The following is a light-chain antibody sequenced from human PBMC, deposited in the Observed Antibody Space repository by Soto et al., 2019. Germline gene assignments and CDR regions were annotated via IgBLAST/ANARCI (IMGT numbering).Light chain of an antibody. CDR1: QSISTY. J-gene: IGKJ2*01. CDR2: AAS. CDR3: QQSDTIPYT. V-gene: IGKV1-39*01. Sequence: DIQMTQSPSSLSAFAGDRVTITCRASQSISTYLNWYQQKPGKAPKLLIYAASSLQSGVPSRFSGSGSGTDFTLTISSLQPEDFATYYCQQSDTIPYTFGQGTKLEIK.